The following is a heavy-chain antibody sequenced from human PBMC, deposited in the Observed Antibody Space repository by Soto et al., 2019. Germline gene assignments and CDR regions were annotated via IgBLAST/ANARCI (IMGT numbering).Heavy chain of an antibody. CDR2: ISAYNGNT. D-gene: IGHD1-26*01. V-gene: IGHV1-18*01. Sequence: QVQLVQSGAEVKKPGASVKVSCKASGYTFTSYGISWVRQAPGQGLEWMGWISAYNGNTNYAQKLQGRVTMTTDTSTSTADMELRSLRSDDTAVYYCARGWWERNYYYYGMDVWGQGTTVTVSS. CDR3: ARGWWERNYYYYGMDV. J-gene: IGHJ6*02. CDR1: GYTFTSYG.